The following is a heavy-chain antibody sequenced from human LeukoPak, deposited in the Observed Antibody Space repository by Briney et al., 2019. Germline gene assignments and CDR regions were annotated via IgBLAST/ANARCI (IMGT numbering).Heavy chain of an antibody. J-gene: IGHJ6*03. CDR2: MNPDSGNT. D-gene: IGHD3-10*01. V-gene: IGHV1-8*01. CDR3: ARGQYYYGSGNDMDV. CDR1: GYTFTSYD. Sequence: ASVTVSRKAAGYTFTSYDTNWVRQAAGQGLEWKGWMNPDSGNTGYAQKFQGRVTMTRNTSISTAYMELCSLRSEDTAVYYCARGQYYYGSGNDMDVWGKGTTVTVSS.